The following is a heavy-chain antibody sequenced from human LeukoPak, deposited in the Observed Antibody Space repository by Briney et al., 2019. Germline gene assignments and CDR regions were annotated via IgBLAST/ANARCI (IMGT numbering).Heavy chain of an antibody. CDR3: ARGGCSSTSCYLSDY. D-gene: IGHD2-2*01. V-gene: IGHV3-30*03. Sequence: PGRSLRLSCAASGFTFSDYGVHWVRQAPGKGLEWVAVISYDGSNKYYADSVKGRFTISRDNSKNTLYLQMNSLRAEDTAVYYCARGGCSSTSCYLSDYWGQGTLVTVSS. CDR2: ISYDGSNK. CDR1: GFTFSDYG. J-gene: IGHJ4*02.